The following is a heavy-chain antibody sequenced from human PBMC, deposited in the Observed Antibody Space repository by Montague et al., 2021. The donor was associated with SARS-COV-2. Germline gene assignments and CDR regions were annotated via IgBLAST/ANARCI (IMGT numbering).Heavy chain of an antibody. CDR1: GFSLSTSGMC. J-gene: IGHJ4*02. V-gene: IGHV2-70*01. CDR3: ARIFDSSWPTFDY. Sequence: PALVKPTQTLTLTCTFSGFSLSTSGMCVSWIRQPPGKALEWLALIDWDXDKYYSTSLKTRLTISKDTSKNQVVLTMTNMGPVDTATYYCARIFDSSWPTFDYWGQGTLVTVSS. CDR2: IDWDXDK. D-gene: IGHD6-13*01.